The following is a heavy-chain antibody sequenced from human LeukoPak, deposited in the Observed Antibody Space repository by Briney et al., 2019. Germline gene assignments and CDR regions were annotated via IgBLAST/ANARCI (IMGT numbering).Heavy chain of an antibody. CDR1: GFTFSDYY. D-gene: IGHD6-6*01. Sequence: PGGSLRLSCAASGFTFSDYYMSWIRQAPGKGLEWVSYISSSSSYTNYADSVKGRFTISRDNAKNSLYLQMNSLRAEDTAVYYCARESRSSSSVSRAYWGQGTLVTVSS. V-gene: IGHV3-11*06. CDR3: ARESRSSSSVSRAY. CDR2: ISSSSSYT. J-gene: IGHJ4*02.